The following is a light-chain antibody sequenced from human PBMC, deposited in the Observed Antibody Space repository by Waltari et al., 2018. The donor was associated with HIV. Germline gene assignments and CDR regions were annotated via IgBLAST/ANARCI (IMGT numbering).Light chain of an antibody. V-gene: IGKV1-NL1*01. CDR3: QQYYSTPAYT. J-gene: IGKJ2*01. CDR1: QGLSNS. Sequence: DIQMTQSPSSLSASVGDRVTITCRASQGLSNSLAWYQQKPGKAPKLLLYAASRLESGVPSRFSGSGSGTDYTLTISSLQPEDFATYYCQQYYSTPAYTFGQGTKLEIK. CDR2: AAS.